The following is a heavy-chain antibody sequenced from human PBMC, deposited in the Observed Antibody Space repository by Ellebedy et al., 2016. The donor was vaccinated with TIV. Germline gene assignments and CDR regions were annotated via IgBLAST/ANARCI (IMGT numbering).Heavy chain of an antibody. V-gene: IGHV3-23*01. CDR3: AKNNLPDYASGIFYASDY. Sequence: GGSLRLXXAASGLSFDRYAMNWVRQVPGKGLQWVSTISATGTATYYADSVRGRFTVSRDNSKNTLFLQMNSLTPEDTAVYYCAKNNLPDYASGIFYASDYWGQGTLVTVSS. CDR1: GLSFDRYA. CDR2: ISATGTAT. J-gene: IGHJ4*02. D-gene: IGHD3-10*01.